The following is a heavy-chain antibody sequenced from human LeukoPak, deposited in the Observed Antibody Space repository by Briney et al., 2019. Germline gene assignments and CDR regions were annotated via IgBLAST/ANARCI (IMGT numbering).Heavy chain of an antibody. V-gene: IGHV1-2*02. CDR1: GYTFTGYY. CDR2: INPNSGGT. J-gene: IGHJ4*02. CDR3: ARYHVVTTTYYFDY. D-gene: IGHD5-12*01. Sequence: ASVKVSCKASGYTFTGYYMHWVRQAPGQGLEWMGWINPNSGGTNYAQKFQGRVTMTRDTSISTAYMELSRLRSDDTAVYYCARYHVVTTTYYFDYWGQGTLVTVSS.